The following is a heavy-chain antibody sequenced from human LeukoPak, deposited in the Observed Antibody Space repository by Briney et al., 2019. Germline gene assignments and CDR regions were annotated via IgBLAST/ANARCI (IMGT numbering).Heavy chain of an antibody. V-gene: IGHV1-18*01. CDR1: GYTFTSYG. Sequence: ASVKVSCKASGYTFTSYGIGWVRQAPGQGLEWVGWISAYNGNTNYAQKLQGRVTMTTDTSTSTAYMELRSLRSDDTAVYYCARDSRIAVAGTGAFDIWGQGTMVTVSS. D-gene: IGHD6-19*01. J-gene: IGHJ3*02. CDR2: ISAYNGNT. CDR3: ARDSRIAVAGTGAFDI.